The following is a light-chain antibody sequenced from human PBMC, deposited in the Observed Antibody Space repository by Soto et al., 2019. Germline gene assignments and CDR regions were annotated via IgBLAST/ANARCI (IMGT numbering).Light chain of an antibody. V-gene: IGKV1-5*03. Sequence: DIQMTQSPSTLSASVGDKVTITCRASETIGSWLAWYQQKPGKAPKLQIYKASSLQTGVPSRFSGRGSGTEFTLTISSLQPDDFSTYYCQQYNNYPFTFGPGTKVDIK. CDR1: ETIGSW. CDR3: QQYNNYPFT. J-gene: IGKJ3*01. CDR2: KAS.